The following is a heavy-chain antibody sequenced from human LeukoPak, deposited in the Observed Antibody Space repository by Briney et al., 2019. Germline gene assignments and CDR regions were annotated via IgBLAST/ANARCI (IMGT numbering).Heavy chain of an antibody. Sequence: GGSLRLSCSASGFTFSSYAMHWVRQAPGKGLEYVSAISSNGGSTYYADSVKGRFTISRDNSKNTLYLQMSSLRAEYTAVYYCVKDKGITGTTMYKIPRYYYYGMDVWGKGTTVTVSS. V-gene: IGHV3-64D*06. CDR3: VKDKGITGTTMYKIPRYYYYGMDV. J-gene: IGHJ6*04. D-gene: IGHD1-20*01. CDR2: ISSNGGST. CDR1: GFTFSSYA.